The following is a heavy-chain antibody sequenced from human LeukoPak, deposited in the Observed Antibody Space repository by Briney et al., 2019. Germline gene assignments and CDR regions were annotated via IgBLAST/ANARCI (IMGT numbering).Heavy chain of an antibody. CDR3: ARVHHYYYYMDV. J-gene: IGHJ6*03. Sequence: ASVKVSCKASGYTFTSYDINWVRQATGQGLESMGWMNPNSGNTGYAQKFQGRVTMTRDMSTSTVYMELSSLRSEDTAVYYCARVHHYYYYMDVWGKGTTVTVSS. CDR2: MNPNSGNT. D-gene: IGHD3-10*01. CDR1: GYTFTSYD. V-gene: IGHV1-8*01.